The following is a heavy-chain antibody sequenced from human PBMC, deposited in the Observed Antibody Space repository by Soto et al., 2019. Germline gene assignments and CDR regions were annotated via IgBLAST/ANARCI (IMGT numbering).Heavy chain of an antibody. CDR2: ISGSDGST. CDR1: GFSFSSYA. Sequence: GGSLRLSCVASGFSFSSYAMSWVRQAPGKGLEWVSVISGSDGSTYYAGSVKGRFTISRDNSKNTLYLQMNSLRAEDTAVYYCAKDRERDAWYEDYWGQGTLVTVSS. CDR3: AKDRERDAWYEDY. J-gene: IGHJ4*02. D-gene: IGHD6-13*01. V-gene: IGHV3-23*01.